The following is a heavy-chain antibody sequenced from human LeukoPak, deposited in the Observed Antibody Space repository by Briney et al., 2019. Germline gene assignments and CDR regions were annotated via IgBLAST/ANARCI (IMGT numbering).Heavy chain of an antibody. J-gene: IGHJ4*02. CDR1: GGSFSGYY. D-gene: IGHD1-26*01. V-gene: IGHV4-4*09. CDR2: IYTSGGP. Sequence: PSETLSLTCTVSGGSFSGYYWSWIRQPPGEGLEWIGFIYTSGGPSYKPSLKSRVTISIDTSNNQFSLRLSSVTAADTAVYYCARQATSASYSYDYWGQGTLVTVSS. CDR3: ARQATSASYSYDY.